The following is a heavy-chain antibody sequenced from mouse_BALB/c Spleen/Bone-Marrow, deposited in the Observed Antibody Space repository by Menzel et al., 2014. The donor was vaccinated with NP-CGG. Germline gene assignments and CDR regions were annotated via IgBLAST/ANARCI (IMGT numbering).Heavy chain of an antibody. CDR2: INSNGGST. CDR3: ARVWCFDY. Sequence: DVMLVESGGGLVQPGGSLKLSCAASGFTFSSYGMSWVRQTPDKRLELVATINSNGGSTYYPDSVKGRFTISRDNAKNTLYLQMSSLKSEDTAMYYCARVWCFDYWGQATTPKVST. V-gene: IGHV5-6-3*01. J-gene: IGHJ2*01. D-gene: IGHD1-1*02. CDR1: GFTFSSYG.